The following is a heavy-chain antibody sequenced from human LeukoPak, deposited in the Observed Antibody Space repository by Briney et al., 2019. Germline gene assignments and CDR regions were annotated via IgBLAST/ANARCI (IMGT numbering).Heavy chain of an antibody. CDR2: INPNSGGT. Sequence: ASVKVSCKASGYTFTSYGISWVRQAPGQGLEWMGWINPNSGGTNYAQKFQGWVTMTRDTSISTAYMELSRLRSDDTAVYYCARDGEDWELLLHYWGQGTLVTVSS. V-gene: IGHV1-2*04. CDR1: GYTFTSYG. CDR3: ARDGEDWELLLHY. D-gene: IGHD1-26*01. J-gene: IGHJ4*02.